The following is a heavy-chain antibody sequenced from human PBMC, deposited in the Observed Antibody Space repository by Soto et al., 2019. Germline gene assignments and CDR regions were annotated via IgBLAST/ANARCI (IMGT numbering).Heavy chain of an antibody. CDR1: GFTFSASA. CDR3: ITLIDITMVAQAE. D-gene: IGHD3-10*01. Sequence: PGGSLRLSCAASGFTFSASAIHWVRQASGKGLEWVGRIRSEANTYATAYAASVIGRFTISRDDSESTAYLQMNSLKAEDTAMYYCITLIDITMVAQAEWGQGTLVTVSS. V-gene: IGHV3-73*01. J-gene: IGHJ4*02. CDR2: IRSEANTYAT.